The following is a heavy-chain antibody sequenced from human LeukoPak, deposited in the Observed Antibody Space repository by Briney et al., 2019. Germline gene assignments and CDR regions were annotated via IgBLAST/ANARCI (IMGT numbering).Heavy chain of an antibody. CDR1: GFTFDDYG. CDR2: INWNGGST. CDR3: ARAPSSFLEWSQYYYMDV. D-gene: IGHD3-3*01. Sequence: GGSLRLSCAASGFTFDDYGMSWVRQAPGKGLEWVSGINWNGGSTGYADSVKGRFTISRDNAKNSLYLQMNSLRAEDTALYHCARAPSSFLEWSQYYYMDVWGKGTTVTVSS. J-gene: IGHJ6*03. V-gene: IGHV3-20*01.